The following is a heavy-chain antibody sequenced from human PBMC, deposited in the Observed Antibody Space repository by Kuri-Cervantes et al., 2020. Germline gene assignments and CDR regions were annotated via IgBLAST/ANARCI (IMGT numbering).Heavy chain of an antibody. J-gene: IGHJ4*02. D-gene: IGHD6-19*01. CDR3: ALDGPAGIAVAGTLRQFDY. Sequence: ASVKVSCKASGYTFTTYGISWVRQAPGQGLEWMGWISPYNNNTNYAQKLQGRVTLTTDTSTNTAYMELRSLRSDDTAVYYCALDGPAGIAVAGTLRQFDYWGQGTLVTVSS. V-gene: IGHV1-18*01. CDR1: GYTFTTYG. CDR2: ISPYNNNT.